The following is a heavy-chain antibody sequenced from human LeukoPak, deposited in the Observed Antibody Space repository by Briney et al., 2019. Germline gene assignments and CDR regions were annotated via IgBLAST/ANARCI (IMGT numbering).Heavy chain of an antibody. D-gene: IGHD3-22*01. V-gene: IGHV3-30*18. CDR3: AKDPNYYDSSGYFQH. Sequence: GGSLRLSCAASGFTFSSYGMHWVRQAPGKGLEWVAVISYDGSNKYYADSVKGRFTISRDNPKNTLYLQMNSLRAEDTAVYYCAKDPNYYDSSGYFQHWGQGTLVTVSS. CDR2: ISYDGSNK. CDR1: GFTFSSYG. J-gene: IGHJ1*01.